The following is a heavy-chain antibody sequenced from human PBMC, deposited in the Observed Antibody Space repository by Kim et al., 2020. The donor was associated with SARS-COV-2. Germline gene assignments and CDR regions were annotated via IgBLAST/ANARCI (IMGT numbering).Heavy chain of an antibody. CDR1: GYTFTSYY. Sequence: ASVKVSCKASGYTFTSYYMHWVRQVPGQGLEWMGIINPSGGSTSYAQKFQGRVTMTRDTSTSTVYMELSSLRSEDTAVYYCARDPSQYYYGSGSPDNWFDPWGQGTLVTVSS. CDR2: INPSGGST. D-gene: IGHD3-10*01. CDR3: ARDPSQYYYGSGSPDNWFDP. V-gene: IGHV1-46*01. J-gene: IGHJ5*02.